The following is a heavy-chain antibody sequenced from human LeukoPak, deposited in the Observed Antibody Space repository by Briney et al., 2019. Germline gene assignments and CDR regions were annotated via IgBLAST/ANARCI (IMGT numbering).Heavy chain of an antibody. V-gene: IGHV1-69*13. CDR3: ARDGGSGWYNY. Sequence: SVKVSCKASGYTLTSYGISWVRQAPGQGLEWMGGIIPIFGTANYAQKFQGRVTITADESTSTAYMELSSLRSEDTAVYYCARDGGSGWYNYWGQGTLVTVSS. CDR1: GYTLTSYG. J-gene: IGHJ4*02. CDR2: IIPIFGTA. D-gene: IGHD6-19*01.